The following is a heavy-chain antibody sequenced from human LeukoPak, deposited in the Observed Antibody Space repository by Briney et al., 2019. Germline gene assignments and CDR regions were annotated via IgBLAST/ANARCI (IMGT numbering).Heavy chain of an antibody. D-gene: IGHD3-22*01. CDR2: ISYDGSNK. CDR1: GFTFSNYG. CDR3: AKDAGVVVIANFFDH. Sequence: GGSLRLSCAVSGFTFSNYGMHWVRQAPGKGLEWVAVISYDGSNKYYADSVKGRFNISRDNSKNTLYLQMNSLRAEDTAVYYCAKDAGVVVIANFFDHWGQGTLVTVSS. J-gene: IGHJ4*02. V-gene: IGHV3-30*18.